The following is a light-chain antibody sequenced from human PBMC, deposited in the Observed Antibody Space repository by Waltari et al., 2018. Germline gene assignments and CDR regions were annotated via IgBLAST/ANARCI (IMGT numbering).Light chain of an antibody. CDR3: QQYGSRWT. Sequence: DIQMTQSPSTLSASLGDRVTITCRASQSIGDSLAWYQQKPGKAPKLLVFKASTLERGVPSRFGGSGSGTEFTLTITSLQPDDVATYYCQQYGSRWTFGQGTKVEVE. CDR2: KAS. V-gene: IGKV1-5*03. J-gene: IGKJ1*01. CDR1: QSIGDS.